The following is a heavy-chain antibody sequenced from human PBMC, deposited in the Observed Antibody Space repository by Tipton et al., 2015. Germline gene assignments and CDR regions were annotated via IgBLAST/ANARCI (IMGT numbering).Heavy chain of an antibody. V-gene: IGHV1-2*02. CDR2: INPNSGGT. Sequence: QSGAEVKKPGASVKVSCKASGYTFTGYYMHWVRQAPGQGLEWMGWINPNSGGTNYAEKFQGRVTMTRDTSISTAYMEVSRLRSDETAVYYCARDSPRGPSGMDAWGQGTTVTVSS. J-gene: IGHJ6*02. CDR1: GYTFTGYY. CDR3: ARDSPRGPSGMDA.